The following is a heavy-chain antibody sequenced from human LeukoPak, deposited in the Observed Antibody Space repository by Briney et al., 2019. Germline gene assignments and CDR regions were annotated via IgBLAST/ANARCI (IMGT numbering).Heavy chain of an antibody. CDR3: AETNTQDWFDP. D-gene: IGHD2-8*01. CDR1: VGSISSTSSF. Sequence: SETLSLTCRVSVGSISSTSSFWGWIRQPPGKWLEWIASIYHSGETFYNPSLESRVAISVDTSDNEVFLDLYSVTAADTAMYYCAETNTQDWFDPWGRGTLVTVSS. J-gene: IGHJ5*02. CDR2: IYHSGET. V-gene: IGHV4-39*07.